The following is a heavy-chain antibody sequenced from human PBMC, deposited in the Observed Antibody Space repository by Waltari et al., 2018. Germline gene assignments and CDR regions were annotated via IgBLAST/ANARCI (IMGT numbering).Heavy chain of an antibody. Sequence: EVQLVESGGGLMKPGGSLRLSCAASGFTFTSAWMSWVRQAPGQGLEWVGHIRSKTDGGTTDYAAPVNGRFTISRDDSHNTLYLRMTSLKSEDSAVYYCATVIHDFTNYPPSVYMAVWGKGTTVTVSS. CDR1: GFTFTSAW. V-gene: IGHV3-15*01. D-gene: IGHD4-4*01. CDR3: ATVIHDFTNYPPSVYMAV. CDR2: IRSKTDGGTT. J-gene: IGHJ6*03.